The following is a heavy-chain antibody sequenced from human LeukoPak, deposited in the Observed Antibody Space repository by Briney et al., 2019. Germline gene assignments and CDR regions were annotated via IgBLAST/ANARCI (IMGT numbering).Heavy chain of an antibody. V-gene: IGHV4-59*01. Sequence: SETLSLTCTVSGGSISSYYWSWIRQPPGKGLEWIGYIYYSGSTNYNPSLKSRLTISVDPSKNQFSLKLSSVTAADTAVYYCARAGIQLWFVAGNNDAFDIWGQGTMVTVSS. CDR1: GGSISSYY. D-gene: IGHD5-18*01. CDR2: IYYSGST. J-gene: IGHJ3*02. CDR3: ARAGIQLWFVAGNNDAFDI.